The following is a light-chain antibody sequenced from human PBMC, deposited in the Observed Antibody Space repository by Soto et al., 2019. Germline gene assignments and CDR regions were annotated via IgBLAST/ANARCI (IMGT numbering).Light chain of an antibody. CDR1: SSNIGAGYD. CDR2: GNS. Sequence: QSVLTQPPSVSGAPGQRVTISCTGSSSNIGAGYDVHWYQQLPGTAPKLLIYGNSNRPSGVPDRFSGSKSGTSASLAISGLQAEGEADYYCKSYDSSLTLVFGGGTKLTVL. J-gene: IGLJ2*01. V-gene: IGLV1-40*01. CDR3: KSYDSSLTLV.